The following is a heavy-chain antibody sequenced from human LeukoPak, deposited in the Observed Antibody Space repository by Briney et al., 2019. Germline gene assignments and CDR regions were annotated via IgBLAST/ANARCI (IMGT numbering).Heavy chain of an antibody. Sequence: SETLSLTCAVSGGSFSGYYWSWIRQPPGKGLEWIGEINHSGSTNYNPSLKSRVTISVDTSKNQFSLKLSSVTAADTAVYYCARGEGYGDFEDWGQGTLVTVSS. CDR1: GGSFSGYY. CDR3: ARGEGYGDFED. V-gene: IGHV4-34*01. D-gene: IGHD4-17*01. J-gene: IGHJ4*02. CDR2: INHSGST.